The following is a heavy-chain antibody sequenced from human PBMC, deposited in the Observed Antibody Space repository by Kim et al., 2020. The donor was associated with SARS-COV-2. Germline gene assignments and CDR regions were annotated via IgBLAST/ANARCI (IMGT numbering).Heavy chain of an antibody. CDR3: ARGSMVRGVINYYYYGMDV. D-gene: IGHD3-10*01. CDR1: GGSFSGYY. V-gene: IGHV4-34*01. Sequence: SETLSLTCAVYGGSFSGYYWSWIRQPPGKGLEWIGEINHSGSTNYNPSLKSRVTISVDTSKNQFSLKLSSVTAADTAVYYCARGSMVRGVINYYYYGMDV. J-gene: IGHJ6*01. CDR2: INHSGST.